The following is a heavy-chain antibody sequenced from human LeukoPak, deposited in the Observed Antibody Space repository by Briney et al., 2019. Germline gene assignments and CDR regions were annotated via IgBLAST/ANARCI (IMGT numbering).Heavy chain of an antibody. CDR1: GGTFSSYA. J-gene: IGHJ4*02. V-gene: IGHV1-69*13. Sequence: VASVTVSCKASGGTFSSYAISWVRQAPGQGLEWMGGIIPIFGTANYAQKFQGRVTITADESTSTAYMELSSLRSEDTAVYYCARRVQQLVRDWGQGTLVTVSS. CDR3: ARRVQQLVRD. CDR2: IIPIFGTA. D-gene: IGHD6-13*01.